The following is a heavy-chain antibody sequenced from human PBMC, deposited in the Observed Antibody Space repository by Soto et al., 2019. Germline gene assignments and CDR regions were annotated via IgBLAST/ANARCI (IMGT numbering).Heavy chain of an antibody. CDR2: LKPDNGGT. V-gene: IGHV1-2*02. CDR3: ARDLCPLGSGSPCPTYGMDL. J-gene: IGHJ6*02. Sequence: QVPLVQSGAEVKPPGASVKVSCKASGYSFTGHYMHWVRQVSGKRLEFLGWLKPDNGGTYYAPKFQGRVTFTRDTSTTTAYMELSGLHSDDTAVYYCARDLCPLGSGSPCPTYGMDLWGQGTTVAVSS. CDR1: GYSFTGHY. D-gene: IGHD3-10*01.